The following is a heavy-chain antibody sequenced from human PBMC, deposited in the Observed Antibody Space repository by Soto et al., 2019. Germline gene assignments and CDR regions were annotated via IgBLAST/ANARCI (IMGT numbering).Heavy chain of an antibody. CDR3: LVVYDILTGRLVGY. CDR2: IRSKANSYAT. Sequence: GGSLRLSCAASGFTFSGSAMHWVRQASGKGLEWVGRIRSKANSYATAYAASVKGRFTISRDDSKNTAYLQMNSLKTEDTAVYYCLVVYDILTGRLVGYWGQGTLVTVSS. V-gene: IGHV3-73*01. J-gene: IGHJ4*02. CDR1: GFTFSGSA. D-gene: IGHD3-9*01.